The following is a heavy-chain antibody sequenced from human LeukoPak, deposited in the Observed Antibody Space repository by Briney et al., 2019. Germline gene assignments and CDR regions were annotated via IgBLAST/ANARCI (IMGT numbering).Heavy chain of an antibody. J-gene: IGHJ4*02. D-gene: IGHD3-10*01. CDR2: ITRDGSST. V-gene: IGHV3-74*01. CDR3: AKDRGVRGVITSYFDY. CDR1: GFTFSSSW. Sequence: GGSLRLSCAASGFTFSSSWMHWVRQAPGKGLVWVSRITRDGSSTTYADSVKGRFTTSRDNAKNTLYLQMNSLRAEDTAVYYCAKDRGVRGVITSYFDYWGQGTLVTVSS.